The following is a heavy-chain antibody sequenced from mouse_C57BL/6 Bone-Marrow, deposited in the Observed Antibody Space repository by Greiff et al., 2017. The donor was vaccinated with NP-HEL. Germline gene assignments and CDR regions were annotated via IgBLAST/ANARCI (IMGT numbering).Heavy chain of an antibody. CDR1: GYTFTSYG. Sequence: QVQLKESGAELARPGASVKLSCKASGYTFTSYGISWVKQRTGQGLEWIGEIYPRSGNTYYNEKFKGKATLTADKSSSTAYMELRSLTSEDSAVYFCARPGDYARDYWGQGTSVTVSS. J-gene: IGHJ4*01. V-gene: IGHV1-81*01. CDR2: IYPRSGNT. CDR3: ARPGDYARDY.